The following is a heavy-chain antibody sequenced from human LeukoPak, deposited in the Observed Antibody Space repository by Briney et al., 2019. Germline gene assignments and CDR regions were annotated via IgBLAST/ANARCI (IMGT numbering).Heavy chain of an antibody. CDR2: IYPGDSDT. Sequence: GESLKISCKGSGYSYTSYWIGWVRQMPGKGLEWMGIIYPGDSDTRYSPFFQGQVTLSADKSSSTAYLQWSSLKASDSATYYCARLLRNIAAGVYYFDYWGQGTLVTVSS. J-gene: IGHJ4*02. CDR3: ARLLRNIAAGVYYFDY. CDR1: GYSYTSYW. D-gene: IGHD6-13*01. V-gene: IGHV5-51*01.